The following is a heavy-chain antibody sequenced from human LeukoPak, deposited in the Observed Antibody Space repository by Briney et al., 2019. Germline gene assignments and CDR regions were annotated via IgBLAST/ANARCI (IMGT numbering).Heavy chain of an antibody. D-gene: IGHD1-26*01. CDR1: XXXXSXXX. CDR3: VRSGGY. CDR2: IKEDGSEK. V-gene: IGHV3-7*05. J-gene: IGHJ4*02. Sequence: PGGSLRLSCAASXXXXSXXXXXXVXXXXGKGMEWVANIKEDGSEKYYVDSVKGRFTISRDNAKNSLCLQXNSLRAEDTAIYYCVRSGGYWGQGTLVTVSS.